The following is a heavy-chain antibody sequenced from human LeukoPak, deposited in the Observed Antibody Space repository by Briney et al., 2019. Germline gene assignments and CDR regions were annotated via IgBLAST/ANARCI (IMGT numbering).Heavy chain of an antibody. CDR1: GFTFSNCE. Sequence: GGSLRLSCAASGFTFSNCEMNWVRQAPGGGLEGVSYISSSGLTMYYADSVKGRFTISRDNAKNSLYLQMNSLRAEDTGVYYCARRTTGDDYWGQGTLVTVSS. CDR2: ISSSGLTM. D-gene: IGHD4-17*01. J-gene: IGHJ4*02. CDR3: ARRTTGDDY. V-gene: IGHV3-48*03.